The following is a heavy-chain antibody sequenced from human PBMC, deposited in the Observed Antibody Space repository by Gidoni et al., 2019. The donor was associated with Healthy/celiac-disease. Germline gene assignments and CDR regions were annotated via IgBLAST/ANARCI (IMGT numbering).Heavy chain of an antibody. J-gene: IGHJ3*02. Sequence: QVQLQESGPGLVKPSETLSPPCTVAGGSIGSYYWSWIRPPPVKGPEWSGYIYYSGSTNHNPSLKSRVTISVDTSKNQFSLKLSSVTAADTAVYYCARAVVGAAYAFDIWGQGTMVTVSS. CDR2: IYYSGST. CDR3: ARAVVGAAYAFDI. CDR1: GGSIGSYY. V-gene: IGHV4-59*08. D-gene: IGHD1-26*01.